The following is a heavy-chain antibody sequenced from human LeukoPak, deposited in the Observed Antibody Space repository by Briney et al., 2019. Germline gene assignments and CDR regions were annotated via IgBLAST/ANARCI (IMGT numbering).Heavy chain of an antibody. CDR1: GFTFSSYA. CDR3: AKWKYSNSGIDDY. V-gene: IGHV3-23*01. J-gene: IGHJ4*02. CDR2: ISGSGDNT. D-gene: IGHD6-6*01. Sequence: GGSLRLSCAASGFTFSSYAMSWVRQVPGKGLEWVSVISGSGDNTYYADSVKGRFTISRDNSKNMLNLQMNSLRAEDTAVYYCAKWKYSNSGIDDYWGQGTLVTVSS.